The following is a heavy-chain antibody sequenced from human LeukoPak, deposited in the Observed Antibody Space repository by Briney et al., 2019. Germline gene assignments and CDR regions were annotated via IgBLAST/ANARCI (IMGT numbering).Heavy chain of an antibody. J-gene: IGHJ4*02. CDR2: IYYSGST. CDR1: GGSISSGGYY. Sequence: SETLSLTCTVSGGSISSGGYYWSWLRQHPGKGLEWIGYIYYSGSTYYNPSLKSRVTISVDTSKNQFSLKLSSVTAADTAVYYCARVRTPMAPFDYWGQGTLVTVSS. CDR3: ARVRTPMAPFDY. D-gene: IGHD5-18*01. V-gene: IGHV4-31*03.